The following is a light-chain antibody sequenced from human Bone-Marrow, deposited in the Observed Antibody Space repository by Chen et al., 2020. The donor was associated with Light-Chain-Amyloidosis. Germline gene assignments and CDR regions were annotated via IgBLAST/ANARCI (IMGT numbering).Light chain of an antibody. CDR2: RDT. V-gene: IGLV3-25*03. CDR1: DLPTKY. Sequence: SYELTQPPSVSVSPGQTARLTCSGDDLPTKYAYWYQQKPGQAPVLVIHRDTERPSGISERFSGSSSGTTAMLTISGVQAEDDADYHCQSADSSGTYEVIFGGGTKLTVL. CDR3: QSADSSGTYEVI. J-gene: IGLJ2*01.